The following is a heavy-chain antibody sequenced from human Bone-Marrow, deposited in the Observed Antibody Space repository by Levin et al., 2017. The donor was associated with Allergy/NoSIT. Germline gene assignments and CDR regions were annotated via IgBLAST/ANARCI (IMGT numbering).Heavy chain of an antibody. CDR3: ARAPGQFDY. Sequence: PGGSLRLSCAASGFNFNTYAMHWVRQAPGKGLEWVAVLSYDGVDKYYADSVKGRFTVSRDNSQNTLYLVMNSLTPEDTGVYYCARAPGQFDYWGQGTLVTVSS. J-gene: IGHJ4*02. CDR1: GFNFNTYA. V-gene: IGHV3-30*04. CDR2: LSYDGVDK.